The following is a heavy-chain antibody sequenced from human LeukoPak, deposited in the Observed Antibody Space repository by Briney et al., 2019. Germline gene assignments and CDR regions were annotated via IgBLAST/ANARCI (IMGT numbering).Heavy chain of an antibody. J-gene: IGHJ4*02. Sequence: PSETLSLTCTVSGGSISSYYWSWIRQPPGKGLEWIGYIYYSGSTNYNPSLKSRVTISVDTSKNQFSLKLSSVTAADTAVYYCARRRVIGQFDYWGQGTLVTVSS. CDR3: ARRRVIGQFDY. D-gene: IGHD2-21*01. CDR2: IYYSGST. CDR1: GGSISSYY. V-gene: IGHV4-59*08.